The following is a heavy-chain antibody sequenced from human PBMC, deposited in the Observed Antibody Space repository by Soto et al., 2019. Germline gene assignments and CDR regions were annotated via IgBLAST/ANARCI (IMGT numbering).Heavy chain of an antibody. Sequence: QVPLVESGGGVVQPGRSLRLSCAASGFTFSSYAMHWVRQAPGKGLEWVAVISYDGSNKYYADSVKGRFTISRDNSKNTLYLQMNSLRAEDTAVYYCARVGDTAMVTFSGWDGFYYFDYWGQGTLVTVSS. CDR1: GFTFSSYA. J-gene: IGHJ4*02. CDR2: ISYDGSNK. V-gene: IGHV3-30-3*01. D-gene: IGHD5-18*01. CDR3: ARVGDTAMVTFSGWDGFYYFDY.